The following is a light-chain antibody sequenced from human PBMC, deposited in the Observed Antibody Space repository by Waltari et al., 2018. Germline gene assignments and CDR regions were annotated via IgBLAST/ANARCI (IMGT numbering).Light chain of an antibody. CDR2: GNT. Sequence: QSVLTHPPSMSGAPGQKVTIPSTGGSSNFVAASEVHCSPQFPGTAPKLLLFGNTNRPSGVPGRFSGSKSGTSASLAIAGLQSEDEAVYYCQSIDSSLSASVFGGGTKLTVL. J-gene: IGLJ3*02. CDR3: QSIDSSLSASV. V-gene: IGLV1-40*01. CDR1: SSNFVAASE.